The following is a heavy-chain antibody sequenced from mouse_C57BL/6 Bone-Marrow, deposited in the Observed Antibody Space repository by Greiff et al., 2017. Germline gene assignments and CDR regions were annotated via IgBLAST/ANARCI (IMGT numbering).Heavy chain of an antibody. J-gene: IGHJ2*01. Sequence: EVQVVESGGGLVKPGGSLKLSCAASGFTFSSYAMSWVRQTPEKRLEWVATISDGGSYTYYPDNVKGRFTISRDNAKNNLYLQMSHLKSEDTAMYYCARVDYDGRFDYWGQGTTLTVSS. D-gene: IGHD2-4*01. CDR2: ISDGGSYT. V-gene: IGHV5-4*01. CDR1: GFTFSSYA. CDR3: ARVDYDGRFDY.